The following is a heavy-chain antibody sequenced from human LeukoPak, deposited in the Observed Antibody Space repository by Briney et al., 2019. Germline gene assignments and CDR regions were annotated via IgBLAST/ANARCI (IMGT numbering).Heavy chain of an antibody. J-gene: IGHJ5*02. CDR2: ISPNSGGT. Sequence: ASVKVSCKASGYTFTSYGMSWVRQAPGQGLEWMGWISPNSGGTNYAQKFQGRVTMTRDTSISTAYMELSRLRSDDTAVYYCAIFWSGYGFDPWGQGTLVTVSS. CDR3: AIFWSGYGFDP. V-gene: IGHV1-2*02. D-gene: IGHD3-3*01. CDR1: GYTFTSYG.